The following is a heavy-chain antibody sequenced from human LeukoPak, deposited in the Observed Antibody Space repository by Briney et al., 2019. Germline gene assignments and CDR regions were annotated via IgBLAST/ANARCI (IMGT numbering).Heavy chain of an antibody. CDR3: AKDRRDAFDI. CDR2: IRYDGSNK. CDR1: GFTFSSEG. J-gene: IGHJ3*02. Sequence: SGGSLRLSCAASGFTFSSEGMHWVRQAPGKGLEWVTFIRYDGSNKYYADSVKGRFTISRDNSKNTLYLQMNSLRAEDTAVYYCAKDRRDAFDIWGQGTMVIVSS. V-gene: IGHV3-30*02.